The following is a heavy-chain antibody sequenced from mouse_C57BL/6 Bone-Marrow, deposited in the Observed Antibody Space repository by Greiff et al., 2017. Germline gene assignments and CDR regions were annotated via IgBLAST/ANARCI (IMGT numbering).Heavy chain of an antibody. CDR1: GFTFSDYG. CDR3: ARPMDY. V-gene: IGHV5-17*01. J-gene: IGHJ4*01. CDR2: ISSGSSTI. Sequence: EVKLVESGGGLVKPGGSLKLSCAASGFTFSDYGMHWVRQAPEKGLEWVAYISSGSSTIYYADTVKGRYTFSRDNAENTLFLQMTSLRSEDTAMYYCARPMDYWGQGTSVTGSA.